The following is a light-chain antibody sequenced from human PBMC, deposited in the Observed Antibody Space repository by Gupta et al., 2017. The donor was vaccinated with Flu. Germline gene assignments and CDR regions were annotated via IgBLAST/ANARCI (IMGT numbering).Light chain of an antibody. CDR1: QDIETW. CDR2: QAS. J-gene: IGKJ2*01. CDR3: QREKNYSHT. V-gene: IGKV1-5*03. Sequence: DIQMTQSPSALSASVGDRVTITCRASQDIETWLAWYQQKAGEAPRLLIYQASKLQDGAPSRYDGDGSGSEFTLTITSLQPEDVASYYCQREKNYSHTFGRGTRLEI.